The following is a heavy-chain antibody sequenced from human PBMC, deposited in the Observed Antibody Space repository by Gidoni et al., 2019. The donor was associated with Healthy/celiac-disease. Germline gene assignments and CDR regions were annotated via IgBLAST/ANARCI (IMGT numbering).Heavy chain of an antibody. J-gene: IGHJ4*02. CDR2: ISWNSGSI. V-gene: IGHV3-9*01. D-gene: IGHD6-13*01. CDR3: AKDLQQSRPYDY. CDR1: GFTFDDYA. Sequence: EVQLMESGGGLVQPGRSLRLSCAASGFTFDDYAMHWVRQAPGKGLEWVSGISWNSGSIGYADSVKGRFTISRDNAKNSLYLQMNSLRAEDTALYYCAKDLQQSRPYDYWGQGTLVTVSS.